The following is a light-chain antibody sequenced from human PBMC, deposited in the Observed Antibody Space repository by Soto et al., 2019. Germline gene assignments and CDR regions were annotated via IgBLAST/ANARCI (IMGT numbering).Light chain of an antibody. Sequence: AIQLTQCPSSLSASVGDRVTITCRASQAIRTALGWYQQRPGKVPKLLIYAASTLQSGVPSRFSGSGSGTDFTLTISSLQPEDFATYYCLLDFRYFWAFGQGTKVEIK. CDR2: AAS. CDR1: QAIRTA. CDR3: LLDFRYFWA. V-gene: IGKV1-6*01. J-gene: IGKJ1*01.